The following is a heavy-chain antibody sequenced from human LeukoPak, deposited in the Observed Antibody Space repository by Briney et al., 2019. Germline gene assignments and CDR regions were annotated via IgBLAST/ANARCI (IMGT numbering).Heavy chain of an antibody. CDR3: AKKLTAGYSSGWSQGCYFDY. CDR1: GFIFSSYA. D-gene: IGHD6-19*01. CDR2: ISGGGGST. J-gene: IGHJ4*02. V-gene: IGHV3-23*01. Sequence: PGGSLRLSCAASGFIFSSYAMSWVRQAPGKGLEWVSAISGGGGSTYYADSVKGRFTISRDNSKNSLYLQMNSLRAEDTAVYYCAKKLTAGYSSGWSQGCYFDYWGQGTLVTVSS.